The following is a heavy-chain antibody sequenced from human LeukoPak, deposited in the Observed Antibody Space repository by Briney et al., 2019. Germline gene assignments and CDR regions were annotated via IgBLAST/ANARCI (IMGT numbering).Heavy chain of an antibody. D-gene: IGHD3-10*01. Sequence: GGSLRLSCAASGFTFNSYAMTWLRQAPGKGLEWVSAISGSGGSTYYADSVKGRFTISRDNSKNTLYLQMNSLRAEDTAVYYCARDRGSITLVRGVNYYWGQGTLVTVSS. CDR1: GFTFNSYA. V-gene: IGHV3-23*01. CDR2: ISGSGGST. J-gene: IGHJ4*02. CDR3: ARDRGSITLVRGVNYY.